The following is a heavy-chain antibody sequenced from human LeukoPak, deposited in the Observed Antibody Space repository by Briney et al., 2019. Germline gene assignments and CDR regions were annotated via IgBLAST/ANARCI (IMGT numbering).Heavy chain of an antibody. CDR1: GFSLSRYW. CDR3: AREGAMVRGVTESYYYYMDV. Sequence: PGGSLRLSCAASGFSLSRYWMSWVRQAPGEGLEWVANIKQDESEKDYVDSVKGRFTISRDNAKNSLYLQMNSLRAEDTAVYYCAREGAMVRGVTESYYYYMDVWGKGTTVTISS. J-gene: IGHJ6*03. V-gene: IGHV3-7*01. CDR2: IKQDESEK. D-gene: IGHD3-10*01.